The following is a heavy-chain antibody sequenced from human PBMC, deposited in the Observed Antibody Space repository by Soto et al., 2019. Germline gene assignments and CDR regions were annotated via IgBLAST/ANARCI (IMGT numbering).Heavy chain of an antibody. CDR1: GFTFSSYA. CDR2: ISGSGGST. V-gene: IGHV3-23*01. CDR3: ARLKGDFWSGYYTGDY. J-gene: IGHJ4*02. D-gene: IGHD3-3*01. Sequence: PGGSLRLSCAASGFTFSSYAMSWVRQAPGKGLEWVSAISGSGGSTYYADSVKGRFTISRDNSKNTLYLQMNSLRAEDTAVYYCARLKGDFWSGYYTGDYRAQRTPVTGPS.